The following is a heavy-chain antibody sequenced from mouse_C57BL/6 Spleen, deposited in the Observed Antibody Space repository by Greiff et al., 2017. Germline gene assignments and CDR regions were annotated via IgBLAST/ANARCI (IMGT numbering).Heavy chain of an antibody. Sequence: EVKLQESGGGLVQPGGSLSLSCAASGFTFTDYYMSWVRQPPGKALEWLGFIRNKANGYTTEYSASVKGRFTISRDNSQSILYLQMNALRAEDSATYYCARSAWDDYDLYWYFDVWGTGTTVTVSS. D-gene: IGHD2-4*01. V-gene: IGHV7-3*01. J-gene: IGHJ1*03. CDR2: IRNKANGYTT. CDR1: GFTFTDYY. CDR3: ARSAWDDYDLYWYFDV.